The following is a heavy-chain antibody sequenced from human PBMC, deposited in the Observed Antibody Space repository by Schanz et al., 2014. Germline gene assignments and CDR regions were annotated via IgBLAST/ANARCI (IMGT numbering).Heavy chain of an antibody. CDR2: ITYSGGT. CDR3: ARVDSASLERGSHYYMDV. V-gene: IGHV4-59*01. CDR1: GGSISSYY. Sequence: QVQLQESGPGLVRPSEILSLTCTVSGGSISSYYWSWIRQSPGKGPEWIGYITYSGGTNHNASLKSRVTKAGDTDKSQYARKVTSLTAVDPAIYDGARVDSASLERGSHYYMDVWGKGTTVTVSS. D-gene: IGHD5-12*01. J-gene: IGHJ6*03.